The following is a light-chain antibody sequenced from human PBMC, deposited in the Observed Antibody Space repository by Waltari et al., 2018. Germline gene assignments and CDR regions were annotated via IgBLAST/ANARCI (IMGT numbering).Light chain of an antibody. V-gene: IGKV2-30*02. CDR3: MQGTYGPNT. CDR1: RSLLHSNVNTY. Sequence: DVVLTQSPVSLPVTLGQPASISCRSSRSLLHSNVNTYLHWFHQRPGQPPRRLFYQVSNRDPGVPDRFSVSGSGTDFTLKISRVEAEDVGMYCCMQGTYGPNTFGGGTKVDIK. J-gene: IGKJ4*01. CDR2: QVS.